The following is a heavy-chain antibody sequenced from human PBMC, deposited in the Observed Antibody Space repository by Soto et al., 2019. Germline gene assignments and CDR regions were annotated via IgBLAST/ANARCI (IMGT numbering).Heavy chain of an antibody. V-gene: IGHV1-18*01. CDR1: GYTFTSYG. CDR3: ASSPLWFGDLVHFDY. J-gene: IGHJ4*02. CDR2: ISAYNGNT. D-gene: IGHD3-10*01. Sequence: QVQLVQSGAEVKKPGASVKVSCKASGYTFTSYGISWVRQAPGQGLEWMGWISAYNGNTNYAQKLQGRVTMTTDTSASTAYMELRSLRSDDTAVYYCASSPLWFGDLVHFDYWGQGTLVTVSS.